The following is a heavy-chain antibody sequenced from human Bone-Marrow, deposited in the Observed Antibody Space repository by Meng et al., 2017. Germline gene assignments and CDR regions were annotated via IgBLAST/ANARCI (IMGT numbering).Heavy chain of an antibody. CDR3: TSRGWYGDFGDY. V-gene: IGHV1-69*13. J-gene: IGHJ4*02. Sequence: SVKVSCKASGSIFSNYTLSWVRQAPGQGLEWIGGIFPIFDTPNYAQEFQGRVTITADESTTTAYMELSSLRYEDMAVYYCTSRGWYGDFGDYWGQGTLVTVSS. CDR2: IFPIFDTP. CDR1: GSIFSNYT. D-gene: IGHD4-17*01.